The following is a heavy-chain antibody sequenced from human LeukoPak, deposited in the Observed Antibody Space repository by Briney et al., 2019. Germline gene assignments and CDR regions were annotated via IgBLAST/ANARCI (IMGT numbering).Heavy chain of an antibody. CDR3: AREIIGGASFLDY. D-gene: IGHD1-26*01. CDR1: GFTFSSCG. CDR2: IWYDGSNK. Sequence: PGRSLRLSCAASGFTFSSCGMHWVRQTPDKGLEWVAIIWYDGSNKYYADSVKGRFTISRDNSKNTLYLQMNSLRAEDTAVYYCAREIIGGASFLDYWGQGTLVTVSS. J-gene: IGHJ4*02. V-gene: IGHV3-33*01.